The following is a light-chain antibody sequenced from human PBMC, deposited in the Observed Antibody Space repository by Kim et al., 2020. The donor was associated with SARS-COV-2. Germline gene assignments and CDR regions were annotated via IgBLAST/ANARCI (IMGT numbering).Light chain of an antibody. J-gene: IGKJ1*01. Sequence: AYLEEKVTIPFRASRCTSNSLAWFQHKPGKAPKRLIFAASTLQDGVPSRFSGSGSGTEFTLTISDLQPEDFASYYCLQHSSYPWTFGQGTKVDIK. CDR1: RCTSNS. CDR3: LQHSSYPWT. CDR2: AAS. V-gene: IGKV1-17*03.